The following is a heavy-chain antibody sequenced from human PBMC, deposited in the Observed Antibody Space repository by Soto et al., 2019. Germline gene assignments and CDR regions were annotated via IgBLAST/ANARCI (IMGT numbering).Heavy chain of an antibody. CDR3: ARSDNWNDPPLDY. Sequence: SETLSLTCTVSGGSISSYYWSWIRQPPGKGLEWIGYIYYSGSTNYNPSLKSRVTISVDTSKNQFSLKLSSVTAADTAVYYCARSDNWNDPPLDYWGQGTLVTVSS. V-gene: IGHV4-59*01. J-gene: IGHJ4*02. CDR1: GGSISSYY. D-gene: IGHD1-1*01. CDR2: IYYSGST.